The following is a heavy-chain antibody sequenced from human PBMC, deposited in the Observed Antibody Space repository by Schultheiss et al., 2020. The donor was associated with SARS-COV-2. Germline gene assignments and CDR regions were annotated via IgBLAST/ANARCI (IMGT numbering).Heavy chain of an antibody. CDR2: IYHSGSA. CDR1: GGSISNGDHT. V-gene: IGHV4-30-2*01. Sequence: SETLSLTCAVSGGSISNGDHTWSWIRQPPGKDLEWIGYIYHSGSAYYNPSLKSRVTMSIERSANQFSLRLNSVIAADTAVYYCARGLRGSGDHCSKGVCHPYYYYALDGWGQGTTVTVSS. CDR3: ARGLRGSGDHCSKGVCHPYYYYALDG. D-gene: IGHD2-8*01. J-gene: IGHJ6*02.